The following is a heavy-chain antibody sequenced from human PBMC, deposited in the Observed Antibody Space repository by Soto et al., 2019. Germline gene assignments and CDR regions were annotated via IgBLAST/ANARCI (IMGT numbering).Heavy chain of an antibody. CDR3: VRDGHCFTTSCYGNCFDP. Sequence: GGSLRLSCAASGFTFSTYWMHWIRQVPGKGLEWVSRINSDASHTYYADSVKGRFTISRDNAKNTLHLEMNSLRAEDTAVYYCVRDGHCFTTSCYGNCFDPWGQGTLVTVSS. CDR1: GFTFSTYW. J-gene: IGHJ5*02. D-gene: IGHD2-2*01. CDR2: INSDASHT. V-gene: IGHV3-74*01.